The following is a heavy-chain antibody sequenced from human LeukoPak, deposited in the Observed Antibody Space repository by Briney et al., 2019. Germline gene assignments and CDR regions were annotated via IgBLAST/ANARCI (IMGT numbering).Heavy chain of an antibody. Sequence: SETLSLTCTVSGGSISSYYWSWIRQPPGKGLEWIGYIYYSGSTNYNPSLKSRVTISVDTSKNQSSLKLSSVTAADTAVYYCARDRSFFGGNSGYYYYYYGMDVWGQGTTVTVSS. J-gene: IGHJ6*02. CDR3: ARDRSFFGGNSGYYYYYYGMDV. CDR2: IYYSGST. V-gene: IGHV4-59*01. CDR1: GGSISSYY. D-gene: IGHD4-23*01.